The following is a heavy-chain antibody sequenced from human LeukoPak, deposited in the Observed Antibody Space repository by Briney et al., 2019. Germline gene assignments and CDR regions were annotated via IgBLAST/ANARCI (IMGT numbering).Heavy chain of an antibody. CDR1: GGSFSGYY. V-gene: IGHV4-34*01. CDR3: ARGPIRCSGGSCYSRNYYYGMDV. CDR2: INHSGST. J-gene: IGHJ6*02. Sequence: SETLSLTCAVYGGSFSGYYWRWIRKPPGKGLEGIGEINHSGSTNYNPSLKSRVTISVGASKNQFSLKLSSVAAADTAVYYCARGPIRCSGGSCYSRNYYYGMDVWGQGTTVTVSS. D-gene: IGHD2-15*01.